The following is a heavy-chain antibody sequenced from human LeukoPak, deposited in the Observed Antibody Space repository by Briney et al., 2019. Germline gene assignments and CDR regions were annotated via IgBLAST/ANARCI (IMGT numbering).Heavy chain of an antibody. D-gene: IGHD6-13*01. CDR1: GYSISSGNY. CDR3: AREVVAAPGTVDY. CDR2: IYHSGST. Sequence: SETLSLTCTVSGYSISSGNYWDWIRQPPGKGLEWIGSIYHSGSTYYNPSLKSRVTISVDTSKNQFSLKLSSVTAADTAVYYCAREVVAAPGTVDYWGQGTLVTVSS. V-gene: IGHV4-38-2*02. J-gene: IGHJ4*01.